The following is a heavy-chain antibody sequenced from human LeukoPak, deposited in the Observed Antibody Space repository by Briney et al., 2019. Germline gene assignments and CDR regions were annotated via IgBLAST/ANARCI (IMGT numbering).Heavy chain of an antibody. Sequence: PGGSLRLSCAASGFTSSTSWMSWVRQAPGKGLEWVANIKHDASETNYVDSVKGRFTISRDNAKNSLYLQMNSLRAEDTAVYYCARPRVPDSWGQGTLVTVSS. CDR3: ARPRVPDS. V-gene: IGHV3-7*01. CDR2: IKHDASET. J-gene: IGHJ4*02. CDR1: GFTSSTSW.